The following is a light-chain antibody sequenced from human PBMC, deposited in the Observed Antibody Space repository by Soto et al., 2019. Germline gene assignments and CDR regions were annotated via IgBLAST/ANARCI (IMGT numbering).Light chain of an antibody. CDR2: GAS. J-gene: IGKJ1*01. CDR3: QQYNNWPPWT. Sequence: EIVMTQFPATLSLSPGERATLSCRASQSVSSNVAWYQQIPGQTPRLLIYGASTRATGIPVRFSGSGSGTEFTLTINSLQSEDFAVYYCQQYNNWPPWTFGQGTKVDIK. CDR1: QSVSSN. V-gene: IGKV3-15*01.